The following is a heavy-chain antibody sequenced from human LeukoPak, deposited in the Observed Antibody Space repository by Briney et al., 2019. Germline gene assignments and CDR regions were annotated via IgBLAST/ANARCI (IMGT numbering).Heavy chain of an antibody. CDR1: GGSFTGSN. CDR3: ARGSHTGHIVVVVAASYMDV. V-gene: IGHV4-34*01. J-gene: IGHJ6*03. Sequence: SETLSLTCAVHGGSFTGSNWSSIRQPPGKRLEWIGEIYHSVNTNYNPPLKRRVTTSVDTCKIQFSLKMCSVTAADTAVYYCARGSHTGHIVVVVAASYMDVWGKGTTVSVS. CDR2: IYHSVNT. D-gene: IGHD2-15*01.